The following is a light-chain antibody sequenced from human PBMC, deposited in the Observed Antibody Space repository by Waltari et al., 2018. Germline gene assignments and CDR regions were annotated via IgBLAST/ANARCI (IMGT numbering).Light chain of an antibody. J-gene: IGLJ3*02. CDR3: ASHAVNDVVL. CDR2: DVT. CDR1: GSAIDGYDF. V-gene: IGLV2-14*03. Sequence: QSALTQPASVSGSPGQSITISCTGTGSAIDGYDFVSWYQQHPGKAPQLIIYDVTNRPSGISDRFSASKSANTASLTISGLQPEDEGDYYCASHAVNDVVLFGGGTQVTVL.